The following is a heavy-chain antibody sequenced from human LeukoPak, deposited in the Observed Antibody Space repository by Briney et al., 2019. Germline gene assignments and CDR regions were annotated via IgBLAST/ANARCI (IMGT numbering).Heavy chain of an antibody. J-gene: IGHJ4*02. CDR2: ISHSGST. V-gene: IGHV4-34*01. Sequence: PSETLSLTCAVYGGSFSGYYWSWLRHPPGKGLGWIGEISHSGSTNYYPPLKSRVTISVDTSKNQFSFTLSSISVADPASYYCARGRYYCDSSAYYFYWGQGTLVTVSS. CDR3: ARGRYYCDSSAYYFY. D-gene: IGHD3-22*01. CDR1: GGSFSGYY.